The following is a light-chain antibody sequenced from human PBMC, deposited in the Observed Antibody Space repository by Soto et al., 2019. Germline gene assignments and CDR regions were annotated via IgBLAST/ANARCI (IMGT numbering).Light chain of an antibody. V-gene: IGKV1-39*01. CDR3: QQSYSFLT. Sequence: DIQMTQSPSTLSASVGDRVTITCRASQTINNYLNWYQQKPGKAPKCLIYGASSLQSGVSSRFSGRGSGTDYTLTISSLQPEDFATYYCQQSYSFLTFGGGTKVDIK. CDR2: GAS. CDR1: QTINNY. J-gene: IGKJ4*01.